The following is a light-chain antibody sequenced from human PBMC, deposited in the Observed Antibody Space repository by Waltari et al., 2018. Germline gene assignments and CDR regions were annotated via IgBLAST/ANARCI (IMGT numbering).Light chain of an antibody. J-gene: IGKJ1*01. CDR2: DAS. V-gene: IGKV1-NL1*01. Sequence: DIQMTQYPSSLSASVGDRVTITCRASQGISKSLAWYQQKPGRAPKLLIYDASRLESGVPSRFSGSGSGTAYTLTITSLQPEDFATYSCQQYYSTPQTFGQGTKVEI. CDR3: QQYYSTPQT. CDR1: QGISKS.